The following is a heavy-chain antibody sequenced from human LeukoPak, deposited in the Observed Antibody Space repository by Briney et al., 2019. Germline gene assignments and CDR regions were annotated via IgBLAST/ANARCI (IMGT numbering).Heavy chain of an antibody. J-gene: IGHJ4*02. CDR2: IRWDGGSR. Sequence: GGSLRLSCAVSGFTFDDYAMHWVRQAPGKGLEWVSLIRWDGGSRYYACSVKGRFTVSRDNGKNSLYLQMNRLRTEDTAFYYCAKGADPLTWRMTTVAGTRFDFWGQGTLVTVSS. D-gene: IGHD6-19*01. CDR3: AKGADPLTWRMTTVAGTRFDF. V-gene: IGHV3-43*02. CDR1: GFTFDDYA.